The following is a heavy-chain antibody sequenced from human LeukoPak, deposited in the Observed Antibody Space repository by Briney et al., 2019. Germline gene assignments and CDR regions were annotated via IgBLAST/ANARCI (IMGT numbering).Heavy chain of an antibody. CDR2: IYHSGST. V-gene: IGHV4-38-2*02. CDR3: AGDTRRWVDY. J-gene: IGHJ4*02. Sequence: SESLSLSPTVSLYSISSGYYWAWIGKPPGKGREWIGSIYHSGSTYYNPSLKSRVTISVDTSKNQFSLKLSSVTAADTAVYYSAGDTRRWVDYWGQGTLVTVSS. CDR1: LYSISSGYY. D-gene: IGHD4-23*01.